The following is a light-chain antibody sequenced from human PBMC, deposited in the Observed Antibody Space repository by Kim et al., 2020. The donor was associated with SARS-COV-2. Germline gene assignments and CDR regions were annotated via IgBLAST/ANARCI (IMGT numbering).Light chain of an antibody. CDR2: AAS. V-gene: IGKV1-12*01. CDR3: LQTNSFPLT. J-gene: IGKJ4*01. CDR1: QDVSNW. Sequence: ASVGDRVTITCRASQDVSNWLAWYHHKPGKAPKLLIYAASSLQSGVPSRFSGSGSGTDFTLTISSLLPEDFATYYCLQTNSFPLTFGGGTKVDIK.